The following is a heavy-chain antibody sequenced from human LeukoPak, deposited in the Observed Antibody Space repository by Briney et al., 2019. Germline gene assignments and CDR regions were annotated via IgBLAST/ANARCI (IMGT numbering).Heavy chain of an antibody. CDR3: ANSLHYDFWSGYLI. CDR1: GFTFSSYA. Sequence: GGSLRLSCAASGFTFSSYAMTWVRQAPGKGLEWVSVISGSRGTTTGSGGSSYYADSVKGRFTISRDNSKNTLYLQMNSLRAEDTAVYYCANSLHYDFWSGYLIWGQGTLVTVSS. D-gene: IGHD3-3*01. J-gene: IGHJ4*02. V-gene: IGHV3-23*01. CDR2: ISGSRGTTTGSGGSS.